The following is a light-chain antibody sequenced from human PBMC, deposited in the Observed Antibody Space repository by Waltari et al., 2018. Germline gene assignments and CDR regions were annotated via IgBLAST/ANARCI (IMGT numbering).Light chain of an antibody. V-gene: IGLV3-21*04. CDR1: NLGGKS. J-gene: IGLJ3*02. CDR3: QVWDDVTDSGV. CDR2: YDS. Sequence: YVLTQPPSVSVDPGKTARLTCGGANLGGKSVNGYQQKPGQAPVLVMFYDSDRPSEIPERFSGSNSGNTATLTISWVEAGDEADYHCQVWDDVTDSGVFGGGTKLTVL.